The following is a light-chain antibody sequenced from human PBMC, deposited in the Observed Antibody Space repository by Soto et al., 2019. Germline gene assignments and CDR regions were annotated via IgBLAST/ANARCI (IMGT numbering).Light chain of an antibody. CDR1: SSNVGNHF. Sequence: QSVLTQPPSASGTPGQRVTISCSGSSSNVGNHFVYWYQHLPGPAPRLLIYNSDQRPSRVPDRFSGSKSGASASLAISGLRADDAGDYYCATWDDSLSGRVFGGGTKVTVL. CDR3: ATWDDSLSGRV. CDR2: NSD. J-gene: IGLJ3*02. V-gene: IGLV1-47*02.